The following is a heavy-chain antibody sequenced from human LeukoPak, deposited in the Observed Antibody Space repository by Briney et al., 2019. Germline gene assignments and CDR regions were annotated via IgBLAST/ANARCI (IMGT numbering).Heavy chain of an antibody. CDR2: ISSGSSYI. J-gene: IGHJ4*02. CDR3: ARDGTDSSGPIFDY. CDR1: GFTFSSYT. Sequence: GGSLRLSCAASGFTFSSYTMNWVRQAPGKGLEWVSIISSGSSYIHYAGSVKGRFTISRDNAKNSLYLQMNSLRAEDAAVYYCARDGTDSSGPIFDYWGQGTLVTVSS. V-gene: IGHV3-21*01. D-gene: IGHD6-19*01.